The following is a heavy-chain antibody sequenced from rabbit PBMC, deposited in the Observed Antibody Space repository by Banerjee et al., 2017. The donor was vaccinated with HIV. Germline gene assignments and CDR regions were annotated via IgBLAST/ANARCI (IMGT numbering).Heavy chain of an antibody. Sequence: QSLEESGGDLVKPGASLTLTCTASGFSFSGVYWICWVRQAPGKGLEWIACIFAGGSDTTYYASWAKGRFTISSDNAQNTVDLQMNSLTAADTATYFCARGYDDYGDYSRFNLWGQGTLVTVS. CDR1: GFSFSGVYW. V-gene: IGHV1S40*01. D-gene: IGHD2-1*01. J-gene: IGHJ4*01. CDR2: IFAGGSDTT. CDR3: ARGYDDYGDYSRFNL.